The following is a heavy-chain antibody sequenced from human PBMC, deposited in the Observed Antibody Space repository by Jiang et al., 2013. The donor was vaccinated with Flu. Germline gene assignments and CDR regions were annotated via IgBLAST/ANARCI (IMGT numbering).Heavy chain of an antibody. J-gene: IGHJ4*02. CDR3: ARDADSSSHYGNFDY. CDR2: IWYDGSKT. Sequence: TFRSYGMHWIRQAPGKGLEWVAVIWYDGSKTYYADSVKGRFTISRDDSKSTVYLHMNSLRAEDTAVYYCARDADSSSHYGNFDYWGQGTLVTVSS. D-gene: IGHD3-22*01. CDR1: TFRSYG. V-gene: IGHV3-33*01.